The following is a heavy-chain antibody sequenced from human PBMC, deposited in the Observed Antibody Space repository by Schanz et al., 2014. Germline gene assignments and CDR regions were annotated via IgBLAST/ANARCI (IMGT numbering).Heavy chain of an antibody. V-gene: IGHV3-23*04. CDR1: GFTFSDYW. CDR3: AKGRLGELSAFDI. J-gene: IGHJ3*02. D-gene: IGHD3-16*01. Sequence: EVQLVESGGGLVQPGGSLRLSCTASGFTFSDYWMSWVRQAPGKGLEWFSAISGSGASTYYADSVRGRFTISRDNTKNTLYLHMSSLVAEDTAVYYCAKGRLGELSAFDIWGQGTMVTVSS. CDR2: ISGSGAST.